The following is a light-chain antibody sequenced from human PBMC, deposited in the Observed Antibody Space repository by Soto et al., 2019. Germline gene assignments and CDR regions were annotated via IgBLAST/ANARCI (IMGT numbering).Light chain of an antibody. CDR1: QSVSSY. CDR2: DAS. J-gene: IGKJ1*01. Sequence: EIVLQQSTATLSLSPGERATLSCRASQSVSSYLAWYQQKPGQAPRLLIYDASNRATGIPARFSGSGSGTDFTLTISSLEPEDFAVYYCQQRSNWIGTFGQGTKVEIK. CDR3: QQRSNWIGT. V-gene: IGKV3-11*01.